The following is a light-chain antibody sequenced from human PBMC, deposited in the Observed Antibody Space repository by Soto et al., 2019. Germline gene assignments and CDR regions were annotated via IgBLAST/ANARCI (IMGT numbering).Light chain of an antibody. V-gene: IGKV3-20*01. CDR1: QSVSNSY. J-gene: IGKJ1*01. CDR2: GAS. CDR3: QQYGSSPWT. Sequence: EIVLTQSPGTLTLSPGERATLSCRASQSVSNSYIAWYQQKPGQAPRLLIYGASSRATGIPDRFSGSGSGTDFTLSNSRLDPEDFAVYYCQQYGSSPWTFGQGTKVEI.